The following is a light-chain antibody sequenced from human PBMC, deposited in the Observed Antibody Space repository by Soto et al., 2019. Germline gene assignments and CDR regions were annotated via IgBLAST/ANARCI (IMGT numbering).Light chain of an antibody. V-gene: IGKV1-33*01. Sequence: DIQMTQSPSSLSASVGDRVTITCRASQDISHYLNWYQQRPGKAPKLLIYDASNLERGVPSRFSGTRSGTDFTFAITSLQPEDVATYYCQQSDSLPITFGQGTRLEI. J-gene: IGKJ5*01. CDR3: QQSDSLPIT. CDR1: QDISHY. CDR2: DAS.